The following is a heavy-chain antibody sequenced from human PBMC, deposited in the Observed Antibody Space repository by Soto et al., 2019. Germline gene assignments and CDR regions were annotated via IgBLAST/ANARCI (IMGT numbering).Heavy chain of an antibody. Sequence: QVHLVESGGGVVQPGRSLTISCVGSGFAFSTYGMHWVRQAPAKGLEWVALISYDGTDKYYADSVKGRFSISRDNSNQTLSLEMDSLRPEDTAVDYCAKVFVAWSDSWGQGTLVNVSS. CDR1: GFAFSTYG. V-gene: IGHV3-30*18. CDR3: AKVFVAWSDS. CDR2: ISYDGTDK. D-gene: IGHD3-9*01. J-gene: IGHJ5*02.